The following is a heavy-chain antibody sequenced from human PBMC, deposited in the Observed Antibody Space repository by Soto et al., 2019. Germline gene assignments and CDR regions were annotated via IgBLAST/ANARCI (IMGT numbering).Heavy chain of an antibody. Sequence: EVQLLQSGGGLVQPGESLRLSCATSGFGFRSYAMAWVRQAPGKGLEWVASIGASGNIIYYADSVKGRFTISRDNSKDTLLLEMNNVRVDDTATYYCVKAPPTATVNWFDPWGQGTLVSVSS. D-gene: IGHD5-18*01. CDR1: GFGFRSYA. CDR2: IGASGNII. J-gene: IGHJ5*02. CDR3: VKAPPTATVNWFDP. V-gene: IGHV3-23*01.